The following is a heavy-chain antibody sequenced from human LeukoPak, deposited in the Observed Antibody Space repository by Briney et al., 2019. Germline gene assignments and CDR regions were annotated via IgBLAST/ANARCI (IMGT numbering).Heavy chain of an antibody. J-gene: IGHJ4*02. CDR3: ARERLDSSGYIVDY. V-gene: IGHV4-34*01. D-gene: IGHD3-22*01. CDR2: INHSGST. Sequence: SETLSLTCAVYGGSFSGYYWSWIRQPPGKGLEWIGEINHSGSTNYNPSLKSRVTISVDTSKNQFSLKLSSVTAADTAVYYCARERLDSSGYIVDYWGQGTLVTVSS. CDR1: GGSFSGYY.